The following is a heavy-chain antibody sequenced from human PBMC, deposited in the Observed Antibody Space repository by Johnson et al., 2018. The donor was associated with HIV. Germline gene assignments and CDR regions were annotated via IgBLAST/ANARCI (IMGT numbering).Heavy chain of an antibody. CDR2: ISYDGSNK. Sequence: QEQLVESGGGLVQPGRSLRLSCAASGFTFDDYAMHWVRQAPGKGLEWVAVISYDGSNKYYADFVKGRFTISRDNSKNTLYLQMNSLRAEDTALYYCAKGSGGEADAFDIWGQGTMVTVSS. J-gene: IGHJ3*02. CDR3: AKGSGGEADAFDI. V-gene: IGHV3-30*04. D-gene: IGHD3-16*01. CDR1: GFTFDDYA.